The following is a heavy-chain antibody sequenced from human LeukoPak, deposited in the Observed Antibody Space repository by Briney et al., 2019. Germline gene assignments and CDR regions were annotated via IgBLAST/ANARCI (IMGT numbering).Heavy chain of an antibody. CDR2: TYPGDSDT. CDR3: ARRGEGVVTARGPYAFDI. Sequence: GESLKISCKGSGYSFTSYWIGWVRQMPGKGLEWMGITYPGDSDTRYSPSFQGQVTISADKSISTAYLQWSSLKASDTAMYYCARRGEGVVTARGPYAFDIWGQGTMVTVSS. V-gene: IGHV5-51*01. J-gene: IGHJ3*02. D-gene: IGHD2-21*02. CDR1: GYSFTSYW.